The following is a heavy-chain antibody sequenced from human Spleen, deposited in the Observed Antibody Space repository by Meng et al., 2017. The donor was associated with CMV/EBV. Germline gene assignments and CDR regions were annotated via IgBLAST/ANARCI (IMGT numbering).Heavy chain of an antibody. Sequence: ASGGSFSSYAINWVRQAPGQGLEWMGGILPIFGIPKYAQKFQGRVTITADTSTSTAYMELNSLRSEDTAVYYCARGGVGSGYLHFDYWGQGTLVTVSS. CDR2: ILPIFGIP. J-gene: IGHJ4*02. V-gene: IGHV1-69*17. CDR3: ARGGVGSGYLHFDY. D-gene: IGHD3-3*01. CDR1: GGSFSSYA.